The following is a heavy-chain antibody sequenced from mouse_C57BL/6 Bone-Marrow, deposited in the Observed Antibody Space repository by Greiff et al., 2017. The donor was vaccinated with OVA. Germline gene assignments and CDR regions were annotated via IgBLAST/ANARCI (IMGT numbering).Heavy chain of an antibody. CDR1: GFSLTSYA. CDR3: ARAYYDGSYYFDY. Sequence: VKLMESGPGLVAPSQSLSITCTVSGFSLTSYAISWVRQPPGKGLEWLGVIWTGGGTNYNSALKSRLSISKDNSKSQVFLKMNSLQTDDTARYYCARAYYDGSYYFDYWGQGTTLTVSS. D-gene: IGHD1-1*01. V-gene: IGHV2-9-1*01. CDR2: IWTGGGT. J-gene: IGHJ2*01.